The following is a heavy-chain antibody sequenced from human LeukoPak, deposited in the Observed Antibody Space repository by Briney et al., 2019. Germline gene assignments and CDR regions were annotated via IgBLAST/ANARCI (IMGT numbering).Heavy chain of an antibody. CDR2: IKPNSGGA. CDR1: GYTFTNYY. V-gene: IGHV1-2*06. J-gene: IGHJ3*02. D-gene: IGHD4-11*01. Sequence: GASVKVSCKASGYTFTNYYIHWVRQAPGQGLEWMGRIKPNSGGANYAQKFQDTVTMTRDTSITTAYMELNSLRSDDTAVYYCAITYNNNAFDIWGQGTMVTVSS. CDR3: AITYNNNAFDI.